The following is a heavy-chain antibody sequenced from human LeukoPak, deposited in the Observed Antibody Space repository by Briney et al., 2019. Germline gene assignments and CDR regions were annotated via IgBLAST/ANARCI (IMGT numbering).Heavy chain of an antibody. J-gene: IGHJ3*02. D-gene: IGHD5-24*01. CDR2: IYYSGST. CDR3: AGACGGPDNYDAFDI. V-gene: IGHV4-59*11. CDR1: GGSISGHY. Sequence: PSETLSLNCTVSGGSISGHYWSWIRQPPGQGLEWIGYIYYSGSTNYNPSLKSRVTISVDTSKNQFSLKLSSVTAADTAVYYCAGACGGPDNYDAFDIWGQGTMVTVSS.